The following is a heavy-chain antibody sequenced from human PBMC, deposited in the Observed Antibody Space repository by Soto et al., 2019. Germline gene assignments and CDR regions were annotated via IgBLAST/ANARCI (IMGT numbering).Heavy chain of an antibody. Sequence: ASVKVSCKASGYTFTSYGISWVRQAPGQGLEWMGWISAYNGNTNYAQKLQGRVTMTTDTSTSTAYMELRSLRSDDTAVYYCARLGYCGGDCYSHYFDYWGQGTQVTVSS. CDR3: ARLGYCGGDCYSHYFDY. D-gene: IGHD2-21*02. CDR2: ISAYNGNT. V-gene: IGHV1-18*04. CDR1: GYTFTSYG. J-gene: IGHJ4*02.